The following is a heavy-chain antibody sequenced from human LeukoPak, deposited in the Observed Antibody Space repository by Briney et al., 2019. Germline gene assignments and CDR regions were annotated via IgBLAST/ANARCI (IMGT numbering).Heavy chain of an antibody. V-gene: IGHV1-18*01. Sequence: ASVKVSCKASGYTFTSYGISWVRQAPGQGLEWMGWISAYNGNTNYAQKLQGRVTMTTDTSTSTAYMELRSLRSDDTAVYYCARATIFGVVIRPTYYYYMDVWGKGTTVTVSS. J-gene: IGHJ6*03. D-gene: IGHD3-3*01. CDR1: GYTFTSYG. CDR3: ARATIFGVVIRPTYYYYMDV. CDR2: ISAYNGNT.